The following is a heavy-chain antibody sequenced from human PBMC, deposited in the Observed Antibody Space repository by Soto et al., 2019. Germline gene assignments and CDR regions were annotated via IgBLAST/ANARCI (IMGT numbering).Heavy chain of an antibody. CDR2: IIPIFGTA. CDR3: ASSKRDSYTFDY. CDR1: GGTFSSYA. Sequence: VKVSCKASGGTFSSYAISGVRQAPGQGLEWMGGIIPIFGTANYAQKFQGRVTITADESTSTAYMELSSLRSEDTAVCYCASSKRDSYTFDYWGQGTLVTVSS. D-gene: IGHD5-18*01. J-gene: IGHJ4*02. V-gene: IGHV1-69*13.